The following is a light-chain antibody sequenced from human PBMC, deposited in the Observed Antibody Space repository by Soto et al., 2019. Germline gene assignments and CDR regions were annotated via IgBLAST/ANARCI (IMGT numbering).Light chain of an antibody. CDR3: AAWDDSLNGPV. CDR2: SNN. Sequence: QAVLTQPPSASGTPGQRGTISFSGSSSNIGSNTVNWYQQLPGTAPKLLIYSNNQRPSGVPDRFSGSKSGTSASLAISGLQSEDEADYYCAAWDDSLNGPVFAPGTKRTVL. CDR1: SSNIGSNT. V-gene: IGLV1-44*01. J-gene: IGLJ1*01.